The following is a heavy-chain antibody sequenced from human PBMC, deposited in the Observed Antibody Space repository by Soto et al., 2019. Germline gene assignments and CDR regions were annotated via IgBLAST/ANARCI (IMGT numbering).Heavy chain of an antibody. CDR1: GYSFTSYW. CDR3: AREKNYDSSGYHPLDY. CDR2: IDPSDSYT. V-gene: IGHV5-10-1*01. Sequence: PGESLKISCKGSGYSFTSYWISWVRQMSGKGLEWMGRIDPSDSYTNYSPSFQGHVTISADKSISTAYLQWSSLKASDTAMYYCAREKNYDSSGYHPLDYWGQGTLVTVSS. D-gene: IGHD3-22*01. J-gene: IGHJ4*02.